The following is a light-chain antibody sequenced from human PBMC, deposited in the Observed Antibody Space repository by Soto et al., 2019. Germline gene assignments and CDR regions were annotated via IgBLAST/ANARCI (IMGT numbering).Light chain of an antibody. J-gene: IGLJ2*01. CDR2: EVS. CDR3: SSYTITHIPVI. CDR1: SNDIGGYNY. Sequence: QSALTQPASVSGSPGQSITISCTGTSNDIGGYNYVSWYQQHPGEAPELIIYEVSNRPSGVSNRFSGSKSDNTASLTITGLQAEDEASYYCSSYTITHIPVIFGGGTKLTVL. V-gene: IGLV2-14*01.